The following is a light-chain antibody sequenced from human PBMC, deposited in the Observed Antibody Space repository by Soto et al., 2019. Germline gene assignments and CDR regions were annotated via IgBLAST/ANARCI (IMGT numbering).Light chain of an antibody. Sequence: ETVVPQSPATLSVSPGERATLSCRASESVTTNLAWYQQKPGQAPRLPLYGASTRATGIPARFSGSGSGTEFTLTISSLQSEDFAVYYCQQYNDWPPYTFGQGTKLESK. CDR2: GAS. CDR3: QQYNDWPPYT. V-gene: IGKV3-15*01. J-gene: IGKJ2*01. CDR1: ESVTTN.